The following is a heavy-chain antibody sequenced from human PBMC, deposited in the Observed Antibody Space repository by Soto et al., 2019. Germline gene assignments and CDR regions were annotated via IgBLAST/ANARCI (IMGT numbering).Heavy chain of an antibody. J-gene: IGHJ4*02. V-gene: IGHV4-4*02. CDR1: GFSIGRTNL. CDR2: IDESGSP. D-gene: IGHD3-16*02. Sequence: PSESLSLTCAVSGFSIGRTNLWRWLRQPPGKGREWIGEIDESGSPNYNPSVKGRVTISIDKANSQFSLKLRSLTAADTAIYYCASPIVRSSTYYFDSWGQGALVTVSS. CDR3: ASPIVRSSTYYFDS.